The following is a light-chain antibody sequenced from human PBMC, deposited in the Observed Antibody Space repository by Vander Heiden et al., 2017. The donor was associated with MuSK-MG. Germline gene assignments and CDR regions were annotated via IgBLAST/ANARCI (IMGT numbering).Light chain of an antibody. CDR1: QGISGY. CDR2: AES. CDR3: QQSYTTPQR. Sequence: IQMTQSPSSLSASIGDRVTITCRSSQGISGYLNWYQQKPGKAPKLLIYAESSLSDGVPSRFRGSGSGTHFTLTISSLQPEHFATYFCQQSYTTPQRFGLGTKVEI. V-gene: IGKV1-39*01. J-gene: IGKJ1*01.